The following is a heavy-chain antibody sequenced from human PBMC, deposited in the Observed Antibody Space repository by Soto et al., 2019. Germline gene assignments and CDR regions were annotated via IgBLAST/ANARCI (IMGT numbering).Heavy chain of an antibody. J-gene: IGHJ4*02. Sequence: VQLVESGGGLVQPGGSLKLSCAASGFTFSGSAMHWVRQASGKGLEWVGRIRSKANSYATAYAASVKGRFTISRDDSKNTAYLQMNSLKTEDTAVYYCTSEYSGYELDYWGQGTLVTVSS. D-gene: IGHD5-12*01. CDR2: IRSKANSYAT. CDR1: GFTFSGSA. V-gene: IGHV3-73*01. CDR3: TSEYSGYELDY.